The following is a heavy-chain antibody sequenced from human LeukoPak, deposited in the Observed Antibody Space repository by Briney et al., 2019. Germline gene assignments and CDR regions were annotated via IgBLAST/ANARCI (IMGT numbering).Heavy chain of an antibody. Sequence: SETLSLTCAVYGGSFSGYYWSWIRQPPGKGLEWIGEINHSGSTNYNPSLKSQVTISVDTSKNQFSLKLSSVTAADTAVYYCARRGRPVTYGDKRLDYWGQGTLVTVSS. D-gene: IGHD4-17*01. CDR3: ARRGRPVTYGDKRLDY. CDR2: INHSGST. CDR1: GGSFSGYY. V-gene: IGHV4-34*01. J-gene: IGHJ4*02.